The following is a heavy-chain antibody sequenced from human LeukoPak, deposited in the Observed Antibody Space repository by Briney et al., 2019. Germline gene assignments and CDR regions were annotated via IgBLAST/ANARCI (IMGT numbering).Heavy chain of an antibody. J-gene: IGHJ4*02. V-gene: IGHV4-39*01. Sequence: PSETLSLTCTVSGGSISTSSYYWSWIRQPPGKRPEWIGTIYYTGSTYYNPSLKSRVTISVDASKDQFSLILSSVTAADTAVYYCARRPGSGSRHFDYWGQGTLVTVSS. CDR3: ARRPGSGSRHFDY. CDR2: IYYTGST. D-gene: IGHD3-10*01. CDR1: GGSISTSSYY.